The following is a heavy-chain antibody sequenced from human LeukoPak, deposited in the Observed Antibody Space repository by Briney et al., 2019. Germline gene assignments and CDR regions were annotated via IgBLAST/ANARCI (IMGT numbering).Heavy chain of an antibody. Sequence: SETLSLTCTVSGGSISSSSPYWGWIRQPPGKGLEWIGHIFHSGRTSYNPSLMSRVTISVDTSKNQFSLKLSSVTAADTAVYYCARHRYYYRSGSYYGAPYYMDVWGKGTTVTISS. D-gene: IGHD3-10*01. J-gene: IGHJ6*03. CDR2: IFHSGRT. CDR1: GGSISSSSPY. CDR3: ARHRYYYRSGSYYGAPYYMDV. V-gene: IGHV4-39*01.